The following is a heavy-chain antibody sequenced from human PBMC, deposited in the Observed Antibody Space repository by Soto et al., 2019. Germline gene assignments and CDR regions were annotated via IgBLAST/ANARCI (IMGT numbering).Heavy chain of an antibody. CDR3: ARDTGANCNDY. CDR2: IWYDGSNK. V-gene: IGHV3-33*01. CDR1: GCTFSSYG. D-gene: IGHD7-27*01. Sequence: GSLILSCSASGCTFSSYGMHGVRQAPGKGLEWVAVIWYDGSNKYYADSVKGRFTISRDNSKNTLYLQMNSLRAEDTAVYYCARDTGANCNDYWGQGTLVTVYS. J-gene: IGHJ4*02.